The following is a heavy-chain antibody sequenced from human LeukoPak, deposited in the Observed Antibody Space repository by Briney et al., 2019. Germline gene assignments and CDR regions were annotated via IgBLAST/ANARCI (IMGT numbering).Heavy chain of an antibody. CDR1: GFRFSDYY. V-gene: IGHV3-11*04. CDR3: ATVAMEDWYFDL. J-gene: IGHJ2*01. CDR2: ISSSGSTI. Sequence: KPGGSLRLSCAASGFRFSDYYMSWIRQAPGKGLEWVSYISSSGSTIYYADAVKGRFTISRDNAKNSLYLQMSSLRDEDTAVYYCATVAMEDWYFDLWGRGTLVTVSS. D-gene: IGHD5-18*01.